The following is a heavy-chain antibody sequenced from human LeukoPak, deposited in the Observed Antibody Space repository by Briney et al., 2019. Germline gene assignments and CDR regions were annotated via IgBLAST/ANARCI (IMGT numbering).Heavy chain of an antibody. CDR2: IKWNGRNV. V-gene: IGHV3-20*04. D-gene: IGHD3-22*01. Sequence: GGPLRLSCATCGFTYDDYRMNWLRQAPGKGLEWVSNIKWNGRNVDYADSVKSRYTISRDKAKNSLHLQMNGLRAEETAVYYCARVRKQYYYDNSHHRDASDVWGQGTMVIVSS. CDR1: GFTYDDYR. J-gene: IGHJ3*01. CDR3: ARVRKQYYYDNSHHRDASDV.